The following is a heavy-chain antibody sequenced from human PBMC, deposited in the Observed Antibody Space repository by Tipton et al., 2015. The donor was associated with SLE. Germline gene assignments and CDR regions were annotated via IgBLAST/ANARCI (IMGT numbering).Heavy chain of an antibody. J-gene: IGHJ3*02. Sequence: TLSLTCKVSGDSLTSECWGWIRQTPAKGLEWVGYICHSVRINYNPSLKSRVSMSVDKTENQFSLRLSSVTAADTALYYCARLDFNHDFWSGYAFDIWGQGTMVTVSS. D-gene: IGHD3-3*01. CDR2: ICHSVRI. CDR3: ARLDFNHDFWSGYAFDI. V-gene: IGHV4-59*12. CDR1: GDSLTSEC.